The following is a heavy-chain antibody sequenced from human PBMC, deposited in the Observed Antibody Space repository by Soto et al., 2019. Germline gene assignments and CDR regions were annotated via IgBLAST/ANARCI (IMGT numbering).Heavy chain of an antibody. CDR3: ARAPRGAARQQYAFDI. Sequence: QVQLVQSGAEVKKPGSSVKVSCKASGGTFSSYAISWVRQAPGQGLEWMGGIIPIFGTANYAQKFQGRVTITADESTSTAYMELSSLRSEETAVYYCARAPRGAARQQYAFDIWGQGTMVTVSS. CDR1: GGTFSSYA. V-gene: IGHV1-69*01. CDR2: IIPIFGTA. J-gene: IGHJ3*02. D-gene: IGHD6-6*01.